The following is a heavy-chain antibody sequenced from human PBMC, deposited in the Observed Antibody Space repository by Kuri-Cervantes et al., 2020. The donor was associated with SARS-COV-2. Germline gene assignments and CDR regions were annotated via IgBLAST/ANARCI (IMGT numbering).Heavy chain of an antibody. V-gene: IGHV3-23*01. CDR1: GFTFSSYA. D-gene: IGHD2-15*01. Sequence: GESLKIFCAASGFTFSSYAMSWVRQAPGKGLEWVSAISGSGGSTYYADSVKGRFTISRDNSKNTLYLQMNSLRAEDTAVYYCAKDRVDCSGGSCYSFDCWGQGTLVTVSS. CDR2: ISGSGGST. J-gene: IGHJ5*01. CDR3: AKDRVDCSGGSCYSFDC.